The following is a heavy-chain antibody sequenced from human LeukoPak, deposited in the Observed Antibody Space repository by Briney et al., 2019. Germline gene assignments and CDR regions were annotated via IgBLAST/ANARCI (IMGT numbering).Heavy chain of an antibody. CDR1: GFTVSSNY. Sequence: GGSLRLSCAASGFTVSSNYMSWVRQAPGKGLEWVSVIYSGGSTYYADSVKGRFTISRDNSKNTLYLQMNSLRAEDAAVYYCARDGITKSSSSTWFGFDYWAREPWSPSPQ. CDR3: ARDGITKSSSSTWFGFDY. V-gene: IGHV3-66*01. J-gene: IGHJ4*02. D-gene: IGHD6-13*01. CDR2: IYSGGST.